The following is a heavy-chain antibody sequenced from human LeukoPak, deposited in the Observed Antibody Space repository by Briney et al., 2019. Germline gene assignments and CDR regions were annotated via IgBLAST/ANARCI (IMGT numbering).Heavy chain of an antibody. D-gene: IGHD3-16*01. CDR3: AKALTRWAFDM. J-gene: IGHJ3*02. CDR2: MSLSTSGK. CDR1: GFTFSDYD. Sequence: GGSLRLSCAASGFTFSDYDMSWVRQAPGKGLEWVSSMSLSTSGKTYADSVKGRFTVSTDKAKNTLYLQMDSLRAEDTAIYYCAKALTRWAFDMWGQGTMVTVSS. V-gene: IGHV3-23*01.